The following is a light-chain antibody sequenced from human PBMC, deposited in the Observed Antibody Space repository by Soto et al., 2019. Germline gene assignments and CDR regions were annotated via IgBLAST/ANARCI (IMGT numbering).Light chain of an antibody. CDR1: QSVTTF. J-gene: IGKJ4*01. CDR3: QQRTIWPLT. V-gene: IGKV3-11*01. Sequence: EIVLTQSPVTLSLSPEERATLSCRASQSVTTFLAWYQQKPGQAPRLLIYDASKRATGIPARFSGSGSGTDFTLTISSLEPEDFAVYYCQQRTIWPLTFGGGTKVEIK. CDR2: DAS.